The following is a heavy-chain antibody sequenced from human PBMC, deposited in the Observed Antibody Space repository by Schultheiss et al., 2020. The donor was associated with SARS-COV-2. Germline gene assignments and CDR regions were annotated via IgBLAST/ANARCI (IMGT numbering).Heavy chain of an antibody. CDR3: AREWIVKAVVYAESSGMDV. D-gene: IGHD2-8*02. CDR1: GYTFTSYA. V-gene: IGHV1-2*02. Sequence: ASVKVSCKASGYTFTSYAISWVRQAPGQGLEWMGWINPNSGGTNYAQKFQGRVTMTRDTSISTAYMELSRLRSDDTAVYYCAREWIVKAVVYAESSGMDVWGQGTTVTVSS. J-gene: IGHJ6*02. CDR2: INPNSGGT.